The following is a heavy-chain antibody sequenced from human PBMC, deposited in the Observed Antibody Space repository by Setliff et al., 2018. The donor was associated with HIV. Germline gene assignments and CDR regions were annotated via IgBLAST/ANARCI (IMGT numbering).Heavy chain of an antibody. Sequence: SETLSLTCPVSGGSIGGYYWGWIRQPPGTGLEWLGCIYSGGSTNYNPSLESRVTISLDTSKNQFSLRLTSVTAADTAVYYCARVRSYGSAYDAFDVWGPGTMVTVSS. CDR1: GGSIGGYY. D-gene: IGHD3-10*01. CDR2: IYSGGST. J-gene: IGHJ3*01. CDR3: ARVRSYGSAYDAFDV. V-gene: IGHV4-4*08.